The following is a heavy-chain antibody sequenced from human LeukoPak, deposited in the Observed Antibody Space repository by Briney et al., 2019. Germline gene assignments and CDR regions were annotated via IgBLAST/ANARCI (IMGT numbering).Heavy chain of an antibody. J-gene: IGHJ4*02. CDR3: ATGKGYCSSTSCYVEY. V-gene: IGHV1-69*01. CDR2: IIPIFGTA. Sequence: SVKVSCKASGGTFSSYAISWVRQAPGQGLEWMGGIIPIFGTANYAQKFQGRVAITADESTSTAYMELSSLRSEDTAVYYCATGKGYCSSTSCYVEYWGQGTLVTVSS. D-gene: IGHD2-2*01. CDR1: GGTFSSYA.